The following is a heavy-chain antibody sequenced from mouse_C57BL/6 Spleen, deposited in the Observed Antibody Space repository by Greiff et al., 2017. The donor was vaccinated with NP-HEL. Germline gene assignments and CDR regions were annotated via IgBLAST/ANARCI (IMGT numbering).Heavy chain of an antibody. J-gene: IGHJ1*03. Sequence: QVQLQQPGAELVMPGASVKLSCKASGYTFTSYWMHWVKQRPGQGLEWIGEIDPSDSYTNHNQKFKGKSTLTVDKSSSTAYMQLSSLTSEDSAVYYCARRGYGSGYFDVWGTGTTVTVSS. CDR2: IDPSDSYT. CDR3: ARRGYGSGYFDV. CDR1: GYTFTSYW. D-gene: IGHD1-1*01. V-gene: IGHV1-69*01.